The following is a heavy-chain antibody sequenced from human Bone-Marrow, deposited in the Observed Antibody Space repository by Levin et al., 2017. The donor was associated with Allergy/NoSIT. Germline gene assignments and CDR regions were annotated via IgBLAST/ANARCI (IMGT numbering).Heavy chain of an antibody. CDR1: GGSISSGDFS. D-gene: IGHD3-10*01. CDR3: ARMVRGYFGPAYFDL. V-gene: IGHV4-30-2*06. J-gene: IGHJ2*01. CDR2: IFPNGGS. Sequence: TSETLSLTCDVSGGSISSGDFSWSWLRQSPGTGLEWIGYIFPNGGSLNNPSLDSRVTISIDRSKNHFSLKLDSLTAADTALYYCARMVRGYFGPAYFDLWGRGTLITVSS.